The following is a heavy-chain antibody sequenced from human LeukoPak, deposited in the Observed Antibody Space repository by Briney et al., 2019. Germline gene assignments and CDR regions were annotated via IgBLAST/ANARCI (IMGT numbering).Heavy chain of an antibody. D-gene: IGHD3-3*01. CDR1: GFTLGSYE. CDR3: ARDRITDFWSGYYTNYFDY. Sequence: GGSLRLSCAASGFTLGSYEMNWVRHAPGKGLEWVSFISSSGSRIYYADSVKGRFTISRDNAKNSLFLQMNSLRAEDTAVYYCARDRITDFWSGYYTNYFDYWGQGTLVTVSS. J-gene: IGHJ4*02. CDR2: ISSSGSRI. V-gene: IGHV3-48*03.